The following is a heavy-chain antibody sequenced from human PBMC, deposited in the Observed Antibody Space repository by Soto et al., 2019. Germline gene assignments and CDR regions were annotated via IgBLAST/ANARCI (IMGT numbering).Heavy chain of an antibody. CDR1: GGTFSSYA. CDR2: IIPIFGTA. Sequence: GASVKVSCKASGGTFSSYAISWLRQAPGQGLEWMGGIIPIFGTANYAQKFLGRVTITADESTSTAYMELSSLRSEDTAVYYWAVGAVQRDYYGMDVWGRGTTVTVSS. CDR3: AVGAVQRDYYGMDV. V-gene: IGHV1-69*13. D-gene: IGHD1-1*01. J-gene: IGHJ6*02.